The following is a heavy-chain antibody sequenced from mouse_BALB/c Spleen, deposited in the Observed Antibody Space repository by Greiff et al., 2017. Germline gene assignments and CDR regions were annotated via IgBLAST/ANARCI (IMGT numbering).Heavy chain of an antibody. CDR3: ARGYYYGSSYAMDY. CDR1: GYTFTNYW. J-gene: IGHJ4*01. CDR2: IYPGGGYT. V-gene: IGHV1-63*02. D-gene: IGHD1-1*01. Sequence: VQLQQSGAELVRPGTSVKISCKASGYTFTNYWLGWVKQRPGHGLEWIGDIYPGGGYTNYNEKFKGKATLTADTSSSTAYMQLSSLTSEDSAVYFCARGYYYGSSYAMDYWGQGTSVTVSS.